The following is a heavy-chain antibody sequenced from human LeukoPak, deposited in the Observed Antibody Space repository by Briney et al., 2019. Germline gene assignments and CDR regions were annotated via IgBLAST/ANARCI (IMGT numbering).Heavy chain of an antibody. Sequence: SETLSLTCAVYGGSFSGYYWSWIRQPPGKGLEWIGEINHSGSTNYNPSLKSRVTISVDTSKNQFSLKLSSVTAADTAVYYCARGSVYGSGRWNWFDPWGQGALVTVSS. J-gene: IGHJ5*02. CDR2: INHSGST. CDR1: GGSFSGYY. D-gene: IGHD3-10*01. CDR3: ARGSVYGSGRWNWFDP. V-gene: IGHV4-34*01.